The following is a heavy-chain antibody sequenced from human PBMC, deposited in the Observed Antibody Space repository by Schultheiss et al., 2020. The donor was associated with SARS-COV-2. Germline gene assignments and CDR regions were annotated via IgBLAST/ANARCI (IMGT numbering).Heavy chain of an antibody. D-gene: IGHD3-3*01. CDR3: ARVKVLRFLEWKPTGKASTYGMDV. Sequence: SETLSLTCAVSGYSISSGYYWSWIRQPPGKGLEWIGEINHSGSTNYNPSLKSRVTISVDTSKNQFSLKLSSVTAADTAVYYCARVKVLRFLEWKPTGKASTYGMDVWGQGTTVTVSS. J-gene: IGHJ6*02. V-gene: IGHV4-34*01. CDR1: GYSISSGYY. CDR2: INHSGST.